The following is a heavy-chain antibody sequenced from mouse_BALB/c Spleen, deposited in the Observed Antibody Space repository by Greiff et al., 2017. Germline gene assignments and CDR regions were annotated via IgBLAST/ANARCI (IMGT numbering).Heavy chain of an antibody. J-gene: IGHJ4*01. Sequence: QVQLKESGPGLVAPSQSLSITCTVSGFSLTGYGVNWVRQPPGKGLEWLGMIWGYGSTDYNSALKSRLSISKDNSKSQVFLKMNSLQTDDTARYYCARDVQIYYGDYYAMDYWGQGTSVTVSS. CDR3: ARDVQIYYGDYYAMDY. CDR1: GFSLTGYG. D-gene: IGHD2-13*01. V-gene: IGHV2-6-7*01. CDR2: IWGYGST.